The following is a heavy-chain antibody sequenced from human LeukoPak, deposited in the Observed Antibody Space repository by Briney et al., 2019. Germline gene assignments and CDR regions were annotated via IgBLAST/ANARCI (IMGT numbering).Heavy chain of an antibody. CDR3: ASFNYDFWSGYYQNWFDP. D-gene: IGHD3-3*01. CDR2: IIPIFGTA. J-gene: IGHJ5*02. CDR1: GYTFTSYY. Sequence: ASVKVSCKASGYTFTSYYMHWVRQAPGQGLEWMGGIIPIFGTANYAQKFQGRVTITADKSTSTAYMELSSLRSEDTAVYYCASFNYDFWSGYYQNWFDPWGQGTLVTVSS. V-gene: IGHV1-69*06.